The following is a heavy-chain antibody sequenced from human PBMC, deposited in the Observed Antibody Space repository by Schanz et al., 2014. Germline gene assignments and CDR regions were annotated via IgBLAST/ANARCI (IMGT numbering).Heavy chain of an antibody. V-gene: IGHV3-74*01. CDR2: INSVGSNT. D-gene: IGHD3-10*01. CDR3: ARIGGSVFDY. J-gene: IGHJ4*02. Sequence: EVQLVQSGGGLVQPGGSLRLSCAASGFTFSSHWMHWVRQDPGKGLVWVARINSVGSNTDYADSVKGRFTISSDSSKNTLYLQMNSLRAEDTAVYYCARIGGSVFDYWAQGTLVTVSS. CDR1: GFTFSSHW.